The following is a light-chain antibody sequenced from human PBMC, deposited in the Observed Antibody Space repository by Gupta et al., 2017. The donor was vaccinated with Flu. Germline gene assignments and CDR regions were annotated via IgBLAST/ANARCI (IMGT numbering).Light chain of an antibody. CDR2: AAF. V-gene: IGKV1-39*01. Sequence: DIQVTQSPSSLSASVGDRVTITCRASQSIGNYLNWYQQMPERAPKLLIYAAFTLQSGVPSRFRGSGSGTDFTLTISRLQPEDFGTYWCQQSDLSPWTFGQGTTVEIK. J-gene: IGKJ1*01. CDR1: QSIGNY. CDR3: QQSDLSPWT.